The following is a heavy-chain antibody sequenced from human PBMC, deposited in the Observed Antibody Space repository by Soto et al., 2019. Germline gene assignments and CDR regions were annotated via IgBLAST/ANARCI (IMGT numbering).Heavy chain of an antibody. Sequence: SETLSLTCTVSGGSISSYYWSWIRQPPGKGLEWIGYIYYSGSTNYNPSLKSRVTISVDTSKNQFSLKLSSVTAADTAVYYCARDTSTYRMDYYFDYWGQGTLVTVSS. D-gene: IGHD5-12*01. CDR2: IYYSGST. CDR3: ARDTSTYRMDYYFDY. CDR1: GGSISSYY. J-gene: IGHJ4*02. V-gene: IGHV4-59*01.